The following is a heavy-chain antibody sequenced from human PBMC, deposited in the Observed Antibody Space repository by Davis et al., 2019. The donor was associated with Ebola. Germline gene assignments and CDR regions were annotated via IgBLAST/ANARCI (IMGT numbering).Heavy chain of an antibody. D-gene: IGHD3-22*01. V-gene: IGHV3-23*01. J-gene: IGHJ4*02. CDR1: GFTFSSYA. CDR3: ARGEDYYDSSGLDY. Sequence: GESLKISCAASGFTFSSYAMSWVRQAPGKGLEWVSAISGSGGSTYYADSVKGRFTISRHNSKNTLYLQMNSLRAEDTAVYYCARGEDYYDSSGLDYWGQGTLVTVSS. CDR2: ISGSGGST.